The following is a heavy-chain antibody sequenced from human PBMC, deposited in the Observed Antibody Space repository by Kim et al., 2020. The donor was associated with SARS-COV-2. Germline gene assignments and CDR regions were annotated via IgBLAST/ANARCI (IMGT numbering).Heavy chain of an antibody. D-gene: IGHD3-16*02. V-gene: IGHV3-48*02. Sequence: RFTISRDNAKNTLYLQMNSLRDEDTAVYYCARDTYYDYVWGSYRPPYFDYWGRGTLVTVSS. J-gene: IGHJ4*02. CDR3: ARDTYYDYVWGSYRPPYFDY.